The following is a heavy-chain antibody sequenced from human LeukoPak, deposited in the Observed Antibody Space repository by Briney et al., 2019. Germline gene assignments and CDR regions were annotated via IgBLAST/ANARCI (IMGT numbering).Heavy chain of an antibody. J-gene: IGHJ6*03. V-gene: IGHV4-59*01. D-gene: IGHD6-13*01. CDR2: IYYSGST. CDR3: ARAIAAAGAYYYYYMDV. Sequence: SETLSLTCTVSGGSISSYYWSWLRQPPGKGLEWIGYIYYSGSTNYNPSLKSRVTISVETSKNQFSLKLSSVTAADTAVYYCARAIAAAGAYYYYYMDVWGKGTTVTVSS. CDR1: GGSISSYY.